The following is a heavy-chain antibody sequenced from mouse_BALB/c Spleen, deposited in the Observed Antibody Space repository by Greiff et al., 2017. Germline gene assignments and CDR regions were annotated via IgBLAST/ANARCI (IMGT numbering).Heavy chain of an antibody. CDR1: GYTFTSYY. CDR2: INPSNGGT. J-gene: IGHJ2*01. V-gene: IGHV1S81*02. Sequence: QVQLQQPGAELVKPGASVKLSCKASGYTFTSYYMYWVKQRPGQGLEWIGGINPSNGGTNFNEKFKSKATLTVDKSSSTAYMQLSRLTSEDSAVYYCATHYYGSSYEYFDYWGQGTTLTVSS. CDR3: ATHYYGSSYEYFDY. D-gene: IGHD1-1*01.